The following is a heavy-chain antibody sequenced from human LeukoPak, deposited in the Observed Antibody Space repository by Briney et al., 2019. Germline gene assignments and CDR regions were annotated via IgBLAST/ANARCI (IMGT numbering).Heavy chain of an antibody. CDR1: GYTFTGYY. D-gene: IGHD4-17*01. J-gene: IGHJ5*02. V-gene: IGHV1-2*02. CDR2: INPNSGGT. CDR3: ARERGYGDSNWFDP. Sequence: GASVKVSCNASGYTFTGYYMHWVRQAPGQGLEWMGWINPNSGGTNYAQKFQGRVTMTRDTSISTAYMELSRLRSDDTAVYYCARERGYGDSNWFDPWGQGTLVTVSS.